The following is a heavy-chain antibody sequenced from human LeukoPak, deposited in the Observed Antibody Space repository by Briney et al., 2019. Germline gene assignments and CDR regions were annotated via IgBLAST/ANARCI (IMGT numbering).Heavy chain of an antibody. CDR2: IYYSGST. D-gene: IGHD3-9*01. CDR3: ARVVLTGYYKYYFDY. V-gene: IGHV4-59*01. Sequence: SETLSLTCTVSGGSISSYYWSWIRQPPGKGLEWIGCIYYSGSTNYNPSLKSRVTISVDTSKNQFSLKLSSVTAADTAVYYCARVVLTGYYKYYFDYWGQGTLVTVSS. CDR1: GGSISSYY. J-gene: IGHJ4*02.